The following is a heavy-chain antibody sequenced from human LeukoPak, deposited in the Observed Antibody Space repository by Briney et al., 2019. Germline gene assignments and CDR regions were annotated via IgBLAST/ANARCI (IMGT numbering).Heavy chain of an antibody. CDR2: IYYSGST. D-gene: IGHD3-3*01. V-gene: IGHV4-30-4*01. Sequence: LRLSCAASGFTFSSYAMSWIRQPPGKGLEWIGYIYYSGSTYYNPSLKSRVTISVDTSKNQFSLKLSSVTAADTAVYYCARAHYDFWSGYYNWGQGTLVTVSS. CDR3: ARAHYDFWSGYYN. J-gene: IGHJ4*02. CDR1: GFTFSSYA.